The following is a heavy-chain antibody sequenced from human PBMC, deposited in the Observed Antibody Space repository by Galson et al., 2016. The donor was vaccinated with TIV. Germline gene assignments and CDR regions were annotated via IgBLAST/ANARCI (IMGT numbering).Heavy chain of an antibody. D-gene: IGHD3-3*01. V-gene: IGHV3-30*02. CDR3: ARKDQPILVVRPAGGASDV. J-gene: IGHJ3*01. Sequence: SLRLSCAASGFTFSNYDMHWVRQAPGKGLEWVAFIRFDGSNKSYGDSVKGLFSIYRDNSKNTVYLQMNTLRPENTALYYCARKDQPILVVRPAGGASDVWGQGTIVTVSS. CDR1: GFTFSNYD. CDR2: IRFDGSNK.